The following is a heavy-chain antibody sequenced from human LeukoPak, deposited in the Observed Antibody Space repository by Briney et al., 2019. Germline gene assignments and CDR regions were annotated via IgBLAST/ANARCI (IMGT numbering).Heavy chain of an antibody. V-gene: IGHV1-58*02. Sequence: ASVKVPCKASGFTSTSSAMQWVRQARGQRLEWIGWIVVGSGNTNYAQKFQERVTITRDMSTSTAYMELSSLRSEDTAVYYCAAETYDSSGYYYFDYWGQGTLVTVSS. CDR1: GFTSTSSA. D-gene: IGHD3-22*01. J-gene: IGHJ4*02. CDR3: AAETYDSSGYYYFDY. CDR2: IVVGSGNT.